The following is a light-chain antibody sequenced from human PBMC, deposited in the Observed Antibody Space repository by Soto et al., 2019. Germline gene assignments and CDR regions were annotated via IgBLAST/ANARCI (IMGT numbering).Light chain of an antibody. CDR2: EVT. J-gene: IGLJ2*01. CDR1: SSDVGIYDY. Sequence: QSALTQPASVSGSPGQSISISCTGTSSDVGIYDYVSWYQHHPGKAPKLMVYEVTNRPSGVSNRFSGSKSGNTASLTISGLQAADEADYYCNSYAGGLVLFGGGTKVTVL. CDR3: NSYAGGLVL. V-gene: IGLV2-14*01.